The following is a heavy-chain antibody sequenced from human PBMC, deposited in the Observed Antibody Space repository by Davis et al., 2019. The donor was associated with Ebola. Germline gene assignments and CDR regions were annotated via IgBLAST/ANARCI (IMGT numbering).Heavy chain of an antibody. J-gene: IGHJ4*02. V-gene: IGHV3-30*18. CDR2: ISYDGSNK. D-gene: IGHD6-19*01. CDR1: GFTFSSYG. Sequence: PGGSLRLSCAASGFTFSSYGMHWVRQAPGKGLEWVAVISYDGSNKYYADSVKGRFTISRDNSKNTLYLQMNSLRAEDTAVYYCAKDGYSSGWYELYYFDYWGQGTLVTVSS. CDR3: AKDGYSSGWYELYYFDY.